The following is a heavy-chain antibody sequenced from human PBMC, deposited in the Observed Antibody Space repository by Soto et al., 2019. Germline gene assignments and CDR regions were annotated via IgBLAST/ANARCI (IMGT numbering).Heavy chain of an antibody. CDR3: ARHAIAMVRGTNNWFDP. Sequence: EVQLLESGGGLVQPGGSLRLSCAASEFTFSNHAMSWVRQAPGKGLEWVSAISGNGISTYYADSVRGRFTISRDNSKNTLYLQMNRLRADDTAVYYCARHAIAMVRGTNNWFDPWGQGTLVTVST. V-gene: IGHV3-23*01. CDR2: ISGNGIST. CDR1: EFTFSNHA. J-gene: IGHJ5*02. D-gene: IGHD3-10*01.